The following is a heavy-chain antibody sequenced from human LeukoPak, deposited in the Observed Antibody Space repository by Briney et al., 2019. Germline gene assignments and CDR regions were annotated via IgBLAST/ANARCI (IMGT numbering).Heavy chain of an antibody. V-gene: IGHV3-30*02. CDR1: GFTFSSYG. J-gene: IGHJ6*03. Sequence: GGSLRLSCAASGFTFSSYGMHWVRQAPGKGLEWVAFIRYDGSNKYYEDSVKGRFTISRDDSKKTLYLQMNSLRAEDTAVYHCAKDSSGWAAYYDYYMDVWGKGTTVTVSS. D-gene: IGHD6-19*01. CDR2: IRYDGSNK. CDR3: AKDSSGWAAYYDYYMDV.